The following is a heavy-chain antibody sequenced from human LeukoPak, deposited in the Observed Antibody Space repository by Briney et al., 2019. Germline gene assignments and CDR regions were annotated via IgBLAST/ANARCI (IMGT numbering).Heavy chain of an antibody. J-gene: IGHJ4*02. CDR1: GGSFSGYY. V-gene: IGHV4-34*01. CDR2: INHSGST. Sequence: PSETLSLTCAVYGGSFSGYYWSWIRQPPGKGLEWIGEINHSGSTNYNPSLKSRVTISVDTSKNQFSLKLSSVTAADTAVYYCAGGYSGYDLWRAFDYWGQGTLVTVSS. CDR3: AGGYSGYDLWRAFDY. D-gene: IGHD5-12*01.